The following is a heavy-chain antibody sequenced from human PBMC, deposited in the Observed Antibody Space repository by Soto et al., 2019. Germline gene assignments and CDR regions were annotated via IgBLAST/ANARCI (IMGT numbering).Heavy chain of an antibody. CDR2: TYYSRPP. D-gene: IGHD2-2*01. J-gene: IGHJ4*02. CDR3: VSRQREEICSTNSCYFTH. Sequence: QLQLQESGPGMVNPSETLSLTCTVSGGSIDNIPYYWGWIRQSPGRGLEWIGRTYYSRPPYYNPSLKSRVSISLDTSKNQFSLKLTSVTAADTAVYYCVSRQREEICSTNSCYFTHWGRGTLVTVSS. CDR1: GGSIDNIPYY. V-gene: IGHV4-39*01.